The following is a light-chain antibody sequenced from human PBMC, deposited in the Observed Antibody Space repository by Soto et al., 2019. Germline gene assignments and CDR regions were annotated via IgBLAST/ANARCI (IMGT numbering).Light chain of an antibody. V-gene: IGLV2-14*01. CDR3: NSHTTSYTYI. Sequence: QSVLTQPASVSGSPGQSITISCTGTSTDVGAYNYVSWYQQHPGKAPKLVIYGVSNRPSGVSNRFSGSKSGNTASLTISGLQAEDEADYYCNSHTTSYTYIFGTGTKVTVL. CDR1: STDVGAYNY. J-gene: IGLJ1*01. CDR2: GVS.